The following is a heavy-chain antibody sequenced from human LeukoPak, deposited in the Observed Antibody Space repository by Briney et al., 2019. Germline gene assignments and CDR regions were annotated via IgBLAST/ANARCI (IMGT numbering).Heavy chain of an antibody. D-gene: IGHD6-19*01. CDR2: ISYDGSNK. J-gene: IGHJ4*02. CDR1: GFTFSSYA. CDR3: ARDRTVDFDY. V-gene: IGHV3-30-3*01. Sequence: GRSLRLSCAASGFTFSSYAMHWVRQAPGKGLEWVAVISYDGSNKYYVDSVKGRFTISRDNSKNTLYLQMNSLRAEDTAVYYCARDRTVDFDYWGQGTLVTVSS.